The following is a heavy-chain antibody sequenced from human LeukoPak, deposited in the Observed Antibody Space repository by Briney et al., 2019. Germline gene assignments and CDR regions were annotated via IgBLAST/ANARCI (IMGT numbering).Heavy chain of an antibody. D-gene: IGHD3-22*01. V-gene: IGHV3-11*01. Sequence: GGSLRLSCAASGFTFSDYYMSWIRQAPGKGLEWVSYISSSGSFIYYADSVKGRFTISRDNAKNSLYLQMNSLRAEDMAVYYCAREPYYYDNSGYYYDFDYWGQGTLVTVSS. CDR1: GFTFSDYY. J-gene: IGHJ4*02. CDR2: ISSSGSFI. CDR3: AREPYYYDNSGYYYDFDY.